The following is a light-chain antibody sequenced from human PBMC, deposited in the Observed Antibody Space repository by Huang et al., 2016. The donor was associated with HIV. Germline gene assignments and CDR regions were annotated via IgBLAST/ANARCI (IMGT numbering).Light chain of an antibody. CDR1: QNISSF. J-gene: IGKJ3*01. V-gene: IGKV3-11*01. CDR2: GAS. Sequence: EIVLKQSPATLSLSPGGRATLSCRASQNISSFLAWYQQGAGQAPRLLLYGASNRATGIPARFSGSGSGTYFTLTINNLEPGDFAVYYCQQRFTFGPGTKVDIK. CDR3: QQRFT.